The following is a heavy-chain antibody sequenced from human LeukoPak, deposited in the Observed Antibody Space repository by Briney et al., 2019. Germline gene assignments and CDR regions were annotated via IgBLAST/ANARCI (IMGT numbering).Heavy chain of an antibody. CDR3: ARDIRQYYYGSGSLFAGYYYYGMDV. CDR2: IIPIFGTA. V-gene: IGHV1-69*13. CDR1: GGTFSSYA. J-gene: IGHJ6*02. D-gene: IGHD3-10*01. Sequence: SVTVSCKASGGTFSSYAISWVRQAPGQGLEWMGGIIPIFGTANCAQKFQGRVTITADESTSTAYMELSSLRSEDTAVYYCARDIRQYYYGSGSLFAGYYYYGMDVWGQGTTVTASS.